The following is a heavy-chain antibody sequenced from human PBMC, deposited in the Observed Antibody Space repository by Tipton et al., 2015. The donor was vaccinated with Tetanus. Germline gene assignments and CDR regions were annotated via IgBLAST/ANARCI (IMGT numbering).Heavy chain of an antibody. CDR2: ISYSGRT. Sequence: TLSLTCTVSGTSISDKKYYWGWIRQPPGKGLEWIGSISYSGRTYYNPSLKSRVTMSLDTSKKDFSLRLRSVTAADTAMYYCARLREIVSRSGWAFDHWGQGILVTVSP. CDR1: GTSISDKKYY. V-gene: IGHV4-39*02. D-gene: IGHD5/OR15-5a*01. CDR3: ARLREIVSRSGWAFDH. J-gene: IGHJ4*02.